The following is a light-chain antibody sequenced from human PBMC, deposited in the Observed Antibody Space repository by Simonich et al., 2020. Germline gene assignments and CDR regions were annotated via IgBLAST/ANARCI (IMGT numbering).Light chain of an antibody. CDR2: EVS. CDR3: SSYTSSSTWV. Sequence: QSALTQPPSASGSPGQSVTISCTGTSSDVGGYNYVSWYPQHPGKAPKLMIYEVSKRPSGFPERFSGSKSGNTASLTISGLQAEDEADYYCSSYTSSSTWVFGGGTKLTVL. CDR1: SSDVGGYNY. J-gene: IGLJ3*02. V-gene: IGLV2-8*01.